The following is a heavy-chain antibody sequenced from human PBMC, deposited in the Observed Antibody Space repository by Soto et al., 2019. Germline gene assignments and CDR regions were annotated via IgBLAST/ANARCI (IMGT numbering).Heavy chain of an antibody. CDR3: ARTVRGCGGDCYSAPSTGGDAFDI. CDR1: GFTFSDYY. V-gene: IGHV3-11*01. Sequence: QVQLVESGGGLVKPGGSLRLSCAASGFTFSDYYLSWIRQAPGKGLEWVSYISSSGSTIFYADSVKGRFTISRDNAKNSLYLQMNSLRAEDTAVYYCARTVRGCGGDCYSAPSTGGDAFDIWGQGTMVTVSS. D-gene: IGHD2-21*01. J-gene: IGHJ3*02. CDR2: ISSSGSTI.